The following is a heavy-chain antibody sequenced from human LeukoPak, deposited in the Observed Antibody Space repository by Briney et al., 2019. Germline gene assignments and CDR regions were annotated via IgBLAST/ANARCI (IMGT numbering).Heavy chain of an antibody. D-gene: IGHD1-26*01. Sequence: YWSWIRQPPGKGLEWLGIIHPRDSDTRYSPSFQGQVTISGDKSISTAYLQWSSLKASDTAMYYCARHFGGSYYDDYWGQETLVSVSS. J-gene: IGHJ4*02. CDR3: ARHFGGSYYDDY. CDR2: IHPRDSDT. CDR1: YW. V-gene: IGHV5-51*01.